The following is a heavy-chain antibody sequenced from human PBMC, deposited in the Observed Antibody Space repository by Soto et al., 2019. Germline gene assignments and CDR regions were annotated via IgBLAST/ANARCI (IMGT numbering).Heavy chain of an antibody. CDR2: INHSGST. V-gene: IGHV4-39*07. D-gene: IGHD3-3*01. CDR3: ASLPYYDFWGDNWFDP. CDR1: DDSINSDKYY. Sequence: PSETLSLTCSVSDDSINSDKYYWGWIRQPPGKGLEWIGEINHSGSTNYNPSLKSRVTISVDTSKNQFSLKLSSVTAADTAVYYCASLPYYDFWGDNWFDPWGQGTLVTVSS. J-gene: IGHJ5*02.